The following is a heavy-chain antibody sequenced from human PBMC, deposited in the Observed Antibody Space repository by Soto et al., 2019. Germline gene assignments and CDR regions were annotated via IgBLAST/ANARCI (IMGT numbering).Heavy chain of an antibody. D-gene: IGHD3-16*01. J-gene: IGHJ4*02. CDR1: GGSFSGYY. Sequence: SETLSLTCAVYGGSFSGYYWSWIRQPQGKGLEWIGEINHSGSTNYNPSLKSRLTISVDKSKNEFYLKMRSVTAADTAVYYCAYLRGFTGYPGDWGQGTLVTVSS. V-gene: IGHV4-34*10. CDR3: AYLRGFTGYPGD. CDR2: INHSGST.